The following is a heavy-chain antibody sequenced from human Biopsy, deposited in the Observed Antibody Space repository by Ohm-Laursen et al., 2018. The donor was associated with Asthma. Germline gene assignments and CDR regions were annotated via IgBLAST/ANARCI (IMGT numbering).Heavy chain of an antibody. J-gene: IGHJ4*02. CDR2: ISSDVRE. D-gene: IGHD2-21*01. Sequence: SLRLSCAASGFTFRNFGMHWVRQAPGKGLEWVALISSDVREWYADSVKGRFTISRDNSKNTLDLQMNSLRGDDTAVYYCVRWRSGYPDHYSDFWGQGTLVTVSA. V-gene: IGHV3-30*03. CDR1: GFTFRNFG. CDR3: VRWRSGYPDHYSDF.